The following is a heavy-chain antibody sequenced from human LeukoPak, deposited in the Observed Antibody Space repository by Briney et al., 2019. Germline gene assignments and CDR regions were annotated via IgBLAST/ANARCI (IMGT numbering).Heavy chain of an antibody. CDR3: AKDMGSGYYYSFDY. J-gene: IGHJ4*02. D-gene: IGHD3-22*01. CDR2: INNVGSHI. CDR1: GFTFSNSA. V-gene: IGHV3-21*04. Sequence: GGSLRLSCAASGFTFSNSAMNWVRRAPGKGLEWVSSINNVGSHIYYADSVKGRFTISRDNAKNSLYLQMNSLRAEDTALYYCAKDMGSGYYYSFDYWGQGTLVTVSS.